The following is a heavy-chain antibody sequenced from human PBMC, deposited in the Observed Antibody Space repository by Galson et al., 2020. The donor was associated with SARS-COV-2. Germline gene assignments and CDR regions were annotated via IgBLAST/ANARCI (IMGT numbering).Heavy chain of an antibody. D-gene: IGHD3-22*01. V-gene: IGHV3-48*04. CDR3: ARAVDYYDSSGYYIDAFDI. CDR1: GFTFSSYA. J-gene: IGHJ3*02. Sequence: TGGSLRLSCAASGFTFSSYAMHWVRQAPGKGLEWVSYISSSGSTIYYADSVKGRFTISRDNAKNSLYLQMNSLRAEDTAVYYCARAVDYYDSSGYYIDAFDIWGQGTMVTVSS. CDR2: ISSSGSTI.